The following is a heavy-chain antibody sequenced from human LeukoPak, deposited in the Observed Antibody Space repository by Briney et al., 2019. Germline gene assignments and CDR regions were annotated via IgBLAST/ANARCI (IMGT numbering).Heavy chain of an antibody. D-gene: IGHD1-1*01. J-gene: IGHJ4*02. V-gene: IGHV3-48*03. Sequence: PGGSLRLSCAASGFTFRSCELSWVRQAPAKGLEWVSYISSSGSIIYYADSVKGRSTISRDSAKNSLYLQMNSLRAEDTAVYYCAREGGWNDFDYWGQGTLVTVSS. CDR2: ISSSGSII. CDR1: GFTFRSCE. CDR3: AREGGWNDFDY.